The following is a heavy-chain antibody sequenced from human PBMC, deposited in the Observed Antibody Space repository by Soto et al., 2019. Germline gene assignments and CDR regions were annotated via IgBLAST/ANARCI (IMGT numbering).Heavy chain of an antibody. V-gene: IGHV3-48*01. D-gene: IGHD3-16*01. CDR2: ISSSSSTI. CDR1: GFTFSSYS. CDR3: ARSAPTSDY. J-gene: IGHJ4*02. Sequence: EVQLVESGGGLVQPEGSLRLSCAASGFTFSSYSMNWVRQAPGKGLEWVSYISSSSSTIYYADSVKGRFTISRDNAKNSLYLQMNSLRAEDTAVYYCARSAPTSDYWGQGTLVTVSS.